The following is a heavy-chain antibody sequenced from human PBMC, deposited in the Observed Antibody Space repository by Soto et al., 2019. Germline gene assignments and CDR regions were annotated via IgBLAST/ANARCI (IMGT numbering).Heavy chain of an antibody. D-gene: IGHD1-26*01. CDR1: GFTFSSHW. V-gene: IGHV3-74*03. CDR3: VRGGSANYYGLFDS. Sequence: EVQLVESGGGLVQPGGSLRLSCAASGFTFSSHWMHWVRQVPGKGLVWVSRIKSDASTIMYADSVKGRFTISRDNAKNTLYLQVNSLRPEDTAVYYCVRGGSANYYGLFDSWGQGTLVTVSS. J-gene: IGHJ4*02. CDR2: IKSDASTI.